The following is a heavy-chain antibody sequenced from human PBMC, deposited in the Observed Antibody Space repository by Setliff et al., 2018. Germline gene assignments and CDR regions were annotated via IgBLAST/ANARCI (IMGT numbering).Heavy chain of an antibody. V-gene: IGHV3-30*02. CDR1: GFTFGGSA. D-gene: IGHD6-6*01. J-gene: IGHJ4*02. Sequence: GGSLRLSCASSGFTFGGSAMHWVRQAPGKGLEWVAFIWFDGSNKYYAASVTGRFTISRDNSRDTLYLQMNSLRPEDTAVYYCATYKRSSSFEYWGQGSLVTVSS. CDR2: IWFDGSNK. CDR3: ATYKRSSSFEY.